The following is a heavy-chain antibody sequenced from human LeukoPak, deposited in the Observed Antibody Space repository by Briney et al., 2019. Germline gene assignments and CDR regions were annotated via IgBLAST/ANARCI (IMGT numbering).Heavy chain of an antibody. CDR2: IYHGDSDT. V-gene: IGHV5-51*01. Sequence: GESLKISCKGSGYNFANYWIGWVRQMPGKGLEWMGIIYHGDSDTRYSPSFQGQVTISADRSISTAYLQWSSLKASDSAIYYCARITTSGWYADYWGQGTLVTVSS. CDR3: ARITTSGWYADY. CDR1: GYNFANYW. D-gene: IGHD6-19*01. J-gene: IGHJ4*02.